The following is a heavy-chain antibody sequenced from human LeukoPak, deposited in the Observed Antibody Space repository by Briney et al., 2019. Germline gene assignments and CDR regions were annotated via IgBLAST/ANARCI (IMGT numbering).Heavy chain of an antibody. CDR2: INYSGST. D-gene: IGHD6-13*01. V-gene: IGHV4-34*01. Sequence: SETLSLTCAVYGESFSNYYWSWIRQPPGKGPEWIGEINYSGSTNYNPSLKSRVTISVDTSKSQFSLKLTSVTAADTAVYYCARGKAATNWFDPWGQGTPVTVSS. J-gene: IGHJ5*02. CDR3: ARGKAATNWFDP. CDR1: GESFSNYY.